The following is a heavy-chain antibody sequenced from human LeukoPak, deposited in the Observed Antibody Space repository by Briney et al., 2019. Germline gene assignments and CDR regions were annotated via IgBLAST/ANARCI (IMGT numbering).Heavy chain of an antibody. Sequence: SETLSLTCAVSGGSISSGGYSWSWIRQPPGKGLEWIGEINHSGSTNYNPSLKSRVTISVDTSKNQFSLKLSSVTAADTAVYYCARGGYSSSWYLWGQGTLVTVSS. D-gene: IGHD6-13*01. J-gene: IGHJ4*02. CDR3: ARGGYSSSWYL. V-gene: IGHV4-30-2*01. CDR2: INHSGST. CDR1: GGSISSGGYS.